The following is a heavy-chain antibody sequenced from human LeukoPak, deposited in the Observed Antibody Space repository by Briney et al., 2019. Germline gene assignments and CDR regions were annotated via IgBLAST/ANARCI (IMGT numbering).Heavy chain of an antibody. Sequence: GRSLRLSCAASGFTFSSYAMHWVRQAPGKGLEWVAVISYDGSNKYYADSVKGRFTISRDNSKNTLYLQMNSLRAEDTAVYYCARDPQKVGDYNYYYYYMDVWGKGTTVTVSS. D-gene: IGHD4-17*01. V-gene: IGHV3-30*04. CDR1: GFTFSSYA. CDR2: ISYDGSNK. J-gene: IGHJ6*03. CDR3: ARDPQKVGDYNYYYYYMDV.